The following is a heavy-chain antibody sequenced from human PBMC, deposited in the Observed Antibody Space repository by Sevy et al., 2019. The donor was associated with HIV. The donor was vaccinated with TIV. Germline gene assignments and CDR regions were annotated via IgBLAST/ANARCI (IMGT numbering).Heavy chain of an antibody. Sequence: GGSLRLSCAASGFTFSSYGMHWVRQAPGKGLEWVAVIWYDGSNKYYADSVKGRFTISRDNSKNTLYLQMNSLRAEDTAVYYCAKDFYSSSWFSYFQHWGQGTLATVSS. V-gene: IGHV3-33*06. J-gene: IGHJ1*01. CDR3: AKDFYSSSWFSYFQH. D-gene: IGHD6-13*01. CDR1: GFTFSSYG. CDR2: IWYDGSNK.